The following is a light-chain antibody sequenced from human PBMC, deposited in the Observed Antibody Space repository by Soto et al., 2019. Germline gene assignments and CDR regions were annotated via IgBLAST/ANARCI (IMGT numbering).Light chain of an antibody. V-gene: IGKV1-5*03. Sequence: DIQMTQSPSTLSASVGDRVTITCRASQSISSRLAWYQQKPGKAPKLLMYKASSSESGFPSRFSGSGSGTEFTLTISSLQPDDFATYYYQQYNSYSWTFGQGTKVEIK. CDR2: KAS. J-gene: IGKJ1*01. CDR1: QSISSR. CDR3: QQYNSYSWT.